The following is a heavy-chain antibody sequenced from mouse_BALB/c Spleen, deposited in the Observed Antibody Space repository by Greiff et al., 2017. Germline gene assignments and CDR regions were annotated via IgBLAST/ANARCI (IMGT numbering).Heavy chain of an antibody. Sequence: EVQGVESGGGLVQPGGSLKLSCAASGFTFSSYTMSWVRQTPEKRLEWVAYISNGGGSTYYPDTVKGRFTISRDNAKNTLYLQMSSLKSEDTAMYYCARDWDSAYWGQGTLVTVSA. CDR1: GFTFSSYT. D-gene: IGHD4-1*01. CDR3: ARDWDSAY. V-gene: IGHV5-12-2*01. J-gene: IGHJ3*01. CDR2: ISNGGGST.